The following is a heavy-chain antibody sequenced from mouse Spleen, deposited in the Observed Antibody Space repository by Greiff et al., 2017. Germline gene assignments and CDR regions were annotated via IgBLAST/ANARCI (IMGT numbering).Heavy chain of an antibody. D-gene: IGHD1-1*01. Sequence: VHVKQSGAELVKPGASVKLSCTASGFNIKDTYMHWVKQRPEQGLEWIGRIDPANGNTKYDPKFQGKATITADTSSNTAYLQLSSLTSEDTAVYYCARGGSKGYFDVWGAGTTVTVSS. V-gene: IGHV14-3*02. J-gene: IGHJ1*01. CDR1: GFNIKDTY. CDR3: ARGGSKGYFDV. CDR2: IDPANGNT.